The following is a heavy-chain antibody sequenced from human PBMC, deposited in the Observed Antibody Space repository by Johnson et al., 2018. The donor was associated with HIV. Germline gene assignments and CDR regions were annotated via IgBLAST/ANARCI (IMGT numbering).Heavy chain of an antibody. D-gene: IGHD3-16*01. V-gene: IGHV3-33*08. J-gene: IGHJ3*02. CDR1: RFTFSSYV. Sequence: QVQLVESGGGVVQPGRSLRLSCAASRFTFSSYVMHWVRQAPGKGLEWVAVIWYDGSNKYYADSVKGRFTISRDNSKNTLYLQMNSLRAEDTAVYYCARESGYDYVWGARGAFDIWGQGTMVTVSS. CDR2: IWYDGSNK. CDR3: ARESGYDYVWGARGAFDI.